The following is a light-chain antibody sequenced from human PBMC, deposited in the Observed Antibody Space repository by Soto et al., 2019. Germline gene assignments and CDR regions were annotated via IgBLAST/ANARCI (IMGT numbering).Light chain of an antibody. V-gene: IGKV1-9*01. CDR2: AAS. CDR1: QGISSY. J-gene: IGKJ3*01. Sequence: DIKLTQSPSFLSASVGDRVTITCRASQGISSYLAWYQQKPGKAPKLLIYAASTLQSGVPSRFSGSGSGTEFTLTISSLQPEDFATYYCQQLNSYLTFGPGTKVDIK. CDR3: QQLNSYLT.